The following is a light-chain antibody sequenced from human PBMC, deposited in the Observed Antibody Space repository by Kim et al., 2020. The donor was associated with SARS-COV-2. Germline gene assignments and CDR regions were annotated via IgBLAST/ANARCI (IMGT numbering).Light chain of an antibody. V-gene: IGKV2D-29*01. CDR2: EVS. Sequence: DIVMTQTPLSLSVTPGQPASMSCKSSQSLRHSDGKAYLFWYMQKPGQPPHLLIYEVSNRFSGVPDRISGSGSGTDFTLRISRVEAEDAGVYYCMQSMQRPYSFGQGTKLEI. J-gene: IGKJ2*03. CDR3: MQSMQRPYS. CDR1: QSLRHSDGKAY.